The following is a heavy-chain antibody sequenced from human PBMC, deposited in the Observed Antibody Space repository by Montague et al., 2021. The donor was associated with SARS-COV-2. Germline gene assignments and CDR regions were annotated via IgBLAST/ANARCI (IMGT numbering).Heavy chain of an antibody. J-gene: IGHJ5*02. CDR2: IYTSGST. CDR3: ARDGYSSGWNGLHWFDP. CDR1: TGSISSGSYY. V-gene: IGHV4-61*02. D-gene: IGHD6-25*01. Sequence: TLSLTCTVSTGSISSGSYYWSWIRQPAGKGLEWIGRIYTSGSTNYNPSLKSRVTISVDTSKNQFSLKLSSVTAADTAVYYCARDGYSSGWNGLHWFDPWGQGTLVTVSS.